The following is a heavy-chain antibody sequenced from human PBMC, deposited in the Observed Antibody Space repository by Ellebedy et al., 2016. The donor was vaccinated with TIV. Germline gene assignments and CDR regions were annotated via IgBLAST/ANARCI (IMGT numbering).Heavy chain of an antibody. D-gene: IGHD6-19*01. CDR2: IHAGDSDA. CDR3: ATSHYASGWWAVGAFDI. CDR1: GYTFTNYW. V-gene: IGHV5-51*01. J-gene: IGHJ3*02. Sequence: GESLKISXKGSGYTFTNYWIAWVRQMPGKGLEWMGIIHAGDSDAKYSPSFQGQVTMSADKSISTAYLQWSTLRASDTAIYYCATSHYASGWWAVGAFDIWGQGTMVTVSS.